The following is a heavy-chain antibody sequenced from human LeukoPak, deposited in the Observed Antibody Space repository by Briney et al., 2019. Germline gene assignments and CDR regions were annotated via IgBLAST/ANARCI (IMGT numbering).Heavy chain of an antibody. V-gene: IGHV3-48*03. J-gene: IGHJ6*03. CDR1: GFTFSSYE. D-gene: IGHD6-19*01. CDR3: ARAPYSSGRNSGKYYYYYYYMDV. CDR2: ISSSGSTI. Sequence: PGGSLRLSCAASGFTFSSYEMNWVRQAPGKGLEWVSYISSSGSTIYYADSVKGRFTISRDNSKNTLYLQMNSLRAEDTAVYYCARAPYSSGRNSGKYYYYYYYMDVWGKGTTVTVSS.